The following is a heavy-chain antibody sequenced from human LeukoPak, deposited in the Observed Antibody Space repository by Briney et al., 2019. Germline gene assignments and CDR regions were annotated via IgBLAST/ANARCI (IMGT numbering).Heavy chain of an antibody. CDR1: GFIFSSYW. Sequence: GGSLRLSCAASGFIFSSYWMHWVRQAPGKGLVWVSRINSDGSSTSYADSVKGRFTISRGNAKNTLYLQMNSLRAEDTAVYYCARRVVVPAAPYYFDYWGQGTLVTVSS. D-gene: IGHD2-2*01. CDR2: INSDGSST. CDR3: ARRVVVPAAPYYFDY. J-gene: IGHJ4*02. V-gene: IGHV3-74*01.